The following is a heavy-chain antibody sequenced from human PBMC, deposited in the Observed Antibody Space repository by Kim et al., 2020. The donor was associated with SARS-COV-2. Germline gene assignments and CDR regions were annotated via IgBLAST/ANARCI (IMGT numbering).Heavy chain of an antibody. V-gene: IGHV1-46*01. CDR1: GFTFTNYF. Sequence: ASVKVSCKASGFTFTNYFMHWVRQAPGQGLEWMGTINPTGVFSRFTPKYQGRVTISKTSSTSTVYMEVSSLESEDTAVYYCGREAALISVPGKNFDYWGQGTLVTVSS. CDR2: INPTGVFS. CDR3: GREAALISVPGKNFDY. J-gene: IGHJ4*02. D-gene: IGHD6-19*01.